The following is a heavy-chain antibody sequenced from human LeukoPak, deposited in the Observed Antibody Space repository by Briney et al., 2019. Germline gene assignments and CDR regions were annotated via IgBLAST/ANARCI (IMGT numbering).Heavy chain of an antibody. CDR2: INPSGGST. V-gene: IGHV1-46*01. CDR1: GYTFTSYY. CDR3: ARDCERWLHLRRGWYFDL. J-gene: IGHJ2*01. Sequence: ASVKVSCKASGYTFTSYYMHWVRQAPGQGLEWMGIINPSGGSTSYAQKLQGRVTMTTDTSTSTAYMELRSLRSDDTAVYYCARDCERWLHLRRGWYFDLWGRGTLVTVSS. D-gene: IGHD5-12*01.